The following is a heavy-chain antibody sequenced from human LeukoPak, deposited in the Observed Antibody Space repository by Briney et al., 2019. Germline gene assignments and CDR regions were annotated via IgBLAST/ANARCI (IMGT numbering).Heavy chain of an antibody. V-gene: IGHV3-30*03. CDR2: ISYDGSNK. J-gene: IGHJ4*02. Sequence: GGSLRLSCAASGFTFSSYGMHWVRQAPGKGLEWVAVISYDGSNKYYADSVKGRFTISRDNSKNTLYLQMNSLRAEDTAVYYCARTQGDYAFSYWGQGTPVTVSS. CDR1: GFTFSSYG. CDR3: ARTQGDYAFSY. D-gene: IGHD4-17*01.